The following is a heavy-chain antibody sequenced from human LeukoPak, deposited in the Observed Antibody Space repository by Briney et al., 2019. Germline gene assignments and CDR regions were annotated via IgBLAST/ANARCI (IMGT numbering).Heavy chain of an antibody. Sequence: ASVKVSCKASGYTFTSYGISWVRQAPGQGLEWMGWIGAYNGNTNYAQKLQGRVTMTTDTSTSTAYMELRSLRSDDTAVYYCARDLSVVVVAATSAFDIWGQGTMVTVSS. V-gene: IGHV1-18*01. CDR1: GYTFTSYG. D-gene: IGHD2-15*01. CDR3: ARDLSVVVVAATSAFDI. CDR2: IGAYNGNT. J-gene: IGHJ3*02.